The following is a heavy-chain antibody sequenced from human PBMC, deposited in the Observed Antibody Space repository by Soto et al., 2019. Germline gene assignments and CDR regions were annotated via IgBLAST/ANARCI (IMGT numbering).Heavy chain of an antibody. J-gene: IGHJ4*02. Sequence: PSETLSLTCTVSGGSVSSGSYYWSWIRQPPGKGLEWIGYIYYSGSTNYNPSLKSRVTISVDTSKNQFSLKLSSVTAADTAVYYCARMVRSSSWADYWGQGTLVKVSS. CDR2: IYYSGST. D-gene: IGHD6-13*01. CDR1: GGSVSSGSYY. CDR3: ARMVRSSSWADY. V-gene: IGHV4-61*01.